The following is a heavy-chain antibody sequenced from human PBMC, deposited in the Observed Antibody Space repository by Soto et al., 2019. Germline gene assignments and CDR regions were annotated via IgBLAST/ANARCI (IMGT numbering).Heavy chain of an antibody. V-gene: IGHV3-74*01. CDR3: ARVPTGKYGVWNY. CDR1: GFTFSSYW. J-gene: IGHJ4*02. Sequence: EEQLVESGGGLVQPGGSLRLSCAASGFTFSSYWMHWVRQAPGKGLVWVSRINPGGSITAYADSVKGRFTISRDNPKNTLYLQMNSLRGDDTAVYYGARVPTGKYGVWNYWGQGTLVTVSS. CDR2: INPGGSIT. D-gene: IGHD2-8*01.